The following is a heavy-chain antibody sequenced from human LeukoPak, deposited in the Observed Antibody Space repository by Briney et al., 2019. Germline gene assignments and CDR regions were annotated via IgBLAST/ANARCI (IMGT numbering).Heavy chain of an antibody. CDR2: IYYSGTT. Sequence: PSQTLSLTCTVSGDSISSGGYYWSWIRQLPGKGLEWIGYIYYSGTTYCNPSLKSRVTISVDTSKNQFSLKLNSVTAADTAVYYCARGWMATIHFDSWGQGTLLTVSS. J-gene: IGHJ4*02. CDR1: GDSISSGGYY. D-gene: IGHD5-24*01. CDR3: ARGWMATIHFDS. V-gene: IGHV4-31*03.